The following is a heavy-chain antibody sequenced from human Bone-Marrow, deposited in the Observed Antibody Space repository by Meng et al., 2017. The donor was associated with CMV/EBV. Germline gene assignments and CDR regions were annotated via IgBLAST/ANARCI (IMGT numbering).Heavy chain of an antibody. CDR1: GFTFSDYY. D-gene: IGHD5-18*01. CDR2: ISSSGSTI. J-gene: IGHJ4*02. V-gene: IGHV3-11*04. CDR3: ARVIQLRYSYGYYFDN. Sequence: GGSLRLSCAASGFTFSDYYMSWIRQAPGKGLEWVSYISSSGSTIYYADSVKGRFTISRDNAKNSLYLQMNSLRAEDTAVYYCARVIQLRYSYGYYFDNWGQGTLVTVSS.